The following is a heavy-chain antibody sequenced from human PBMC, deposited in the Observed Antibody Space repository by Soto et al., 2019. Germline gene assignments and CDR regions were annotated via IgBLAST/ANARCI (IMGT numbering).Heavy chain of an antibody. V-gene: IGHV4-31*03. CDR2: IYYSGST. J-gene: IGHJ4*02. D-gene: IGHD4-4*01. CDR1: GGSISSGGYY. CDR3: ARRYSNSGDGFDY. Sequence: QVQLQESGPGLLKPSQTLSLTCTVSGGSISSGGYYWSWIRQDPGKGLEWIGYIYYSGSTYYNPSLKSRVTISIDTSKNHFSLKLSSVTAADTAVYYCARRYSNSGDGFDYWGQGTLVTVSS.